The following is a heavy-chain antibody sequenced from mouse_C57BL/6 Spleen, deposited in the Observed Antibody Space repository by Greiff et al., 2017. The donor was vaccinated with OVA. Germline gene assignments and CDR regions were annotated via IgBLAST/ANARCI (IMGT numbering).Heavy chain of an antibody. CDR3: TTGHYDYDGYAMDY. Sequence: EVKLQESGAELVRPGASVKLSCTASGFNIKDDYMHWVKQRPEQGLEWIGWIDPENGDTEYASKFQGKATITADTSSNTAYLQLSSLTSEDPAVYYCTTGHYDYDGYAMDYWGQGTSGTVSS. V-gene: IGHV14-4*01. CDR1: GFNIKDDY. J-gene: IGHJ4*01. D-gene: IGHD2-4*01. CDR2: IDPENGDT.